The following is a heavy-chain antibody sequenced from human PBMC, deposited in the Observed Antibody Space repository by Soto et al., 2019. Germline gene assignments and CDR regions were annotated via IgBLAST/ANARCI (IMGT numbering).Heavy chain of an antibody. D-gene: IGHD6-13*01. V-gene: IGHV1-69*13. Sequence: SVKFSCKASGGTFSSYAISWVRQAPGQGLECMGGIIPIFGTANYAQKFQGRVTITAXXXXSXXXMXLXXLRXEXTAVYYCARARSSWYRYGMDVWGQGTTVTVSS. CDR3: ARARSSWYRYGMDV. J-gene: IGHJ6*02. CDR1: GGTFSSYA. CDR2: IIPIFGTA.